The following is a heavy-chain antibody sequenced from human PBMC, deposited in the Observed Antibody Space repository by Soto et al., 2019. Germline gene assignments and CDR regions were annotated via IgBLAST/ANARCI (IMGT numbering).Heavy chain of an antibody. CDR3: ARVVPGADAWFGP. CDR1: GYTFSNYG. V-gene: IGHV1-18*01. CDR2: ISLYSDGT. D-gene: IGHD2-2*01. Sequence: QVQLVQAGGEVKRPGASVKVSCKTSGYTFSNYGITWVRQAPGQPLEWLGWISLYSDGTNYAQKVQGRVSMTTDTSTSTAYMELRSLRSDATAVYYCARVVPGADAWFGPWGQGTLVTVSS. J-gene: IGHJ5*02.